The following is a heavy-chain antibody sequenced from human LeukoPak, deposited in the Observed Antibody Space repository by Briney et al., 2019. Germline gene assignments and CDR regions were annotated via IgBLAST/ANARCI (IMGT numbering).Heavy chain of an antibody. Sequence: GGSLRLSCVASGFTFSNYLMNWLRQAPGTGLEWVSGLSHSGSSIYYADSVKGRFTISRDNSKNTLYLQMDRLRVEDTAVYYCAMALDYWGQGTLVTVSS. CDR3: AMALDY. J-gene: IGHJ4*02. CDR1: GFTFSNYL. CDR2: LSHSGSSI. V-gene: IGHV3-23*01.